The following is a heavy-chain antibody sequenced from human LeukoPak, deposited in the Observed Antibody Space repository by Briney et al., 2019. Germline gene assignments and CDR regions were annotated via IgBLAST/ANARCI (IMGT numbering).Heavy chain of an antibody. CDR3: ARGLRRVSTMVRGGPFDP. J-gene: IGHJ5*02. D-gene: IGHD3-10*01. CDR2: INHSGST. Sequence: SETLSLTCAVYGGSFSGYYWSWIRQPPGKGLEWIGEINHSGSTNYNPSLKSRVTISVDTSKNQFSLKLSSVTAADTAVYYCARGLRRVSTMVRGGPFDPWGQGTLVTVSS. V-gene: IGHV4-34*01. CDR1: GGSFSGYY.